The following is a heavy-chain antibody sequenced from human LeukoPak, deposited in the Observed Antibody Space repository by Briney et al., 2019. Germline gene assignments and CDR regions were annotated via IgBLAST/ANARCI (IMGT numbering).Heavy chain of an antibody. Sequence: ASVKVSCKASGYTFTSYYMHWVRQAPGQGLEWMGTINPSGGSTSYAQKFQGRVTMTRDMSTSTVYMELSSLRSEDTAVYYCARDGERMGMDVWGKGTTVTVSS. J-gene: IGHJ6*03. CDR2: INPSGGST. CDR1: GYTFTSYY. D-gene: IGHD1-1*01. V-gene: IGHV1-46*01. CDR3: ARDGERMGMDV.